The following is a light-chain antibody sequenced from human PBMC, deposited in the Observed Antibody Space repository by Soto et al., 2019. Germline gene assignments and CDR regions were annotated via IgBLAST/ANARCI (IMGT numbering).Light chain of an antibody. CDR3: QEYDSLPPT. CDR1: QDIRNY. CDR2: DAS. J-gene: IGKJ5*01. Sequence: DIQMTPSPSSLSASIGDRVTSTCQSSQDIRNYLNWYRQKPGKAPNLLIYDASNWHPGVPSRFSGSGSGTDFTLTISSLQPEDIATYYCQEYDSLPPTFGQGTRLEIK. V-gene: IGKV1-33*01.